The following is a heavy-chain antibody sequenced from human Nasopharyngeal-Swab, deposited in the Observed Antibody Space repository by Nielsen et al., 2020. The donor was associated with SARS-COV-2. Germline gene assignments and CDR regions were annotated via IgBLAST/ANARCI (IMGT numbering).Heavy chain of an antibody. D-gene: IGHD6-13*01. CDR2: IKQDGSEK. V-gene: IGHV3-7*01. Sequence: GESLKISCAASGFTFSSYAMSWVRQAPGKGLEWVANIKQDGSEKYYVDSVKGRFTISRDNAKNSLYLQMNSLRAEDTAVYYCARDQTYSSSWYTKYFQHWGQGTLVTVSS. CDR3: ARDQTYSSSWYTKYFQH. CDR1: GFTFSSYA. J-gene: IGHJ1*01.